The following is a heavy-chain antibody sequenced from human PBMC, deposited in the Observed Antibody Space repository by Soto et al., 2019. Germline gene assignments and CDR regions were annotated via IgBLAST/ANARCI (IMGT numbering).Heavy chain of an antibody. J-gene: IGHJ4*02. CDR3: ATENTRRGLTLFGVVIAALYY. Sequence: QVQLVQSGAEVKKPGTSVKVSCKVSGHTVTDLSMHWVRLAPGGGLEWMGRFDPEDGETIYAAKFQGRPTMTEDTSTDTAYMERSSLTYEDTALYYCATENTRRGLTLFGVVIAALYYWGQGTLVTVSS. V-gene: IGHV1-24*01. CDR2: FDPEDGET. D-gene: IGHD3-3*01. CDR1: GHTVTDLS.